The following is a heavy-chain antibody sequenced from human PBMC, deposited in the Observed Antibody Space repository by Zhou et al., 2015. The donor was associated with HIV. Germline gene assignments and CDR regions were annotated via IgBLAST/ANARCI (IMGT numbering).Heavy chain of an antibody. D-gene: IGHD2-2*01. Sequence: QVQLVQSGAEVKKPGSSVKVSCKASGGTFSSYTISWVRQAPGQGLEWMGRIIPILGIANYAQKFQGRVTITADKSTSTAYMELSSLRSEDTAVYYCARECVVVPAAEYRFHPDYYYYYGMDVWGQGTTVTVSS. CDR2: IIPILGIA. J-gene: IGHJ6*02. CDR3: ARECVVVPAAEYRFHPDYYYYYGMDV. V-gene: IGHV1-69*08. CDR1: GGTFSSYT.